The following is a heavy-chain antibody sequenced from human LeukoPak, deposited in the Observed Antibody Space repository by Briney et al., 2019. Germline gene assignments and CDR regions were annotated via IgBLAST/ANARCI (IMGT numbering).Heavy chain of an antibody. CDR1: GGSFSGYY. Sequence: SSETLSLTCAVYGGSFSGYYWGWIRQPPGKGLEWIGEINHSGSTNYNPSLKSRVTISVDTSKNQFSLKLSSLTAADTAVYYCARAAGYSSSWPYIVYMDVWGKGTTVTVSS. J-gene: IGHJ6*03. CDR2: INHSGST. CDR3: ARAAGYSSSWPYIVYMDV. D-gene: IGHD6-13*01. V-gene: IGHV4-34*01.